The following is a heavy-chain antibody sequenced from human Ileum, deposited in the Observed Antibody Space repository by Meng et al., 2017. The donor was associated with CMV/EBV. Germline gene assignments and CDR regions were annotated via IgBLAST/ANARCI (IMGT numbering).Heavy chain of an antibody. CDR3: AGAESYYDFWSGYY. V-gene: IGHV1-69*02. J-gene: IGHJ4*02. D-gene: IGHD3-3*01. CDR1: GCTFSSYT. CDR2: IIPILGIA. Sequence: SVKVSCKASGCTFSSYTISWVRQAPGQGLEWMGRIIPILGIANYAQKFQGRVTITADNSTSTAYMELSSLRSEDTAVYYCAGAESYYDFWSGYYWGQGTLVTVSS.